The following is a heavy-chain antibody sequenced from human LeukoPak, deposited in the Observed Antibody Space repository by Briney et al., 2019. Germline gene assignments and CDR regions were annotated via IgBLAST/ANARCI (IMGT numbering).Heavy chain of an antibody. Sequence: SETLSLTCTVSGGSISSGDYYWSWIRQPPGKGLEWIGYIYYSGSTYYNPSLKSRITISVDTSKNQFSLKLSSVTAADTAVYYCARGYEVGAFDIWGQGTMVTVSS. J-gene: IGHJ3*02. CDR3: ARGYEVGAFDI. V-gene: IGHV4-30-4*08. CDR1: GGSISSGDYY. CDR2: IYYSGST. D-gene: IGHD1-14*01.